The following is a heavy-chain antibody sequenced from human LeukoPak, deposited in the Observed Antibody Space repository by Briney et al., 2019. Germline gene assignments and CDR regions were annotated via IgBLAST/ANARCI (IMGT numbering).Heavy chain of an antibody. D-gene: IGHD2-21*02. J-gene: IGHJ4*02. CDR3: AKLGNDDFC. CDR1: GFTFSSYG. Sequence: GGSLRLSCAASGFTFSSYGMSWVRQAPGKGLEWVSSIGGSGVTTYYADFVKGRFTISRDNSKSTLYLQLNSLRAEDTAVYYCAKLGNDDFCWGQGTLVTVSS. CDR2: IGGSGVTT. V-gene: IGHV3-23*01.